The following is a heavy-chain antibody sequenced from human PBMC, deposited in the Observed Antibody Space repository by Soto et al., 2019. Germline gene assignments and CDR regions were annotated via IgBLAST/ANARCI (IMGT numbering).Heavy chain of an antibody. Sequence: DVQLVESGGGLVQPGRSLRLSCAASGFTFDDYAMHWVRQAPGKGLEWVSGISWNSGSIGYADSVKGRFTISRDNAKNSLYLQMNSLRAEDTALYYCAKDAFSEATPVVDYWGQGTLVTVSS. V-gene: IGHV3-9*01. CDR2: ISWNSGSI. J-gene: IGHJ4*02. CDR1: GFTFDDYA. D-gene: IGHD5-12*01. CDR3: AKDAFSEATPVVDY.